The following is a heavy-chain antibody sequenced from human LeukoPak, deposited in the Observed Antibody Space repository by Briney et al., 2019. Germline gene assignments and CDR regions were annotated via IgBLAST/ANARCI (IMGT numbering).Heavy chain of an antibody. V-gene: IGHV4-34*01. CDR2: INHSGST. CDR1: GGSFSDYY. D-gene: IGHD1-26*01. CDR3: ARGGARIVGATRWAFDI. J-gene: IGHJ3*02. Sequence: PSETLSLTCAVYGGSFSDYYWSWIRQPPGKGLEWIGEINHSGSTNYNPSLKSRVTISVDTSKNQFSLKLSSVTAADTAVYYCARGGARIVGATRWAFDIWGQGTMVTVSS.